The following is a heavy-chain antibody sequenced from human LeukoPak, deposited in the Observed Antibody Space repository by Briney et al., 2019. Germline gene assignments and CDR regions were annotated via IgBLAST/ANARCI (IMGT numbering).Heavy chain of an antibody. CDR3: ARDAGGRTQREGWFDP. CDR1: GFTFSDYS. Sequence: GGSLTLSCAASGFTFSDYSMNWVRQAPGKGLEWVASTSSGSSWIYYADSVRGRFTTSRDNAKNLLYLQMNSLRVEDTAIYYCARDAGGRTQREGWFDPWGQGTLVTVSS. V-gene: IGHV3-21*06. CDR2: TSSGSSWI. D-gene: IGHD1-1*01. J-gene: IGHJ5*02.